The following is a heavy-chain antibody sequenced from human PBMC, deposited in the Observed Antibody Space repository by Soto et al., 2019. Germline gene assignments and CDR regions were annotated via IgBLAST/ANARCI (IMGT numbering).Heavy chain of an antibody. CDR2: IKTKSDGGTT. CDR3: TFQGSYLDF. Sequence: GGSLRLSCATSGFTFTNAWMTWVRQAPGKGLEWVGRIKTKSDGGTTDYAAPVKGRFTISRDDSKNTLYLQMNSLKTEDTAVYCCTFQGSYLDFWGQGTLVTVSS. V-gene: IGHV3-15*01. D-gene: IGHD3-16*02. CDR1: GFTFTNAW. J-gene: IGHJ4*02.